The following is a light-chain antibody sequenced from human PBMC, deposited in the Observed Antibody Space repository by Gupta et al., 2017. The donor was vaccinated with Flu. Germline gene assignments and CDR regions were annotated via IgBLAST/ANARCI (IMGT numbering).Light chain of an antibody. CDR2: AAS. V-gene: IGKV1-39*01. Sequence: DIQMTQSPSSLSASVGDRVTITCRASQSISSYLNWYQQKPGKAPKLLIYAASSWQSGVPSRFSGSGSGTDFTLTISRLQPEDFATYYCQQSDSTPSSFGQGTKLEIK. CDR3: QQSDSTPSS. J-gene: IGKJ2*03. CDR1: QSISSY.